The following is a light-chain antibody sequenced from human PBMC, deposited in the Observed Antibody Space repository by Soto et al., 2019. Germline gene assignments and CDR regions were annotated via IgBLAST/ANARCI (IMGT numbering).Light chain of an antibody. CDR2: SNN. J-gene: IGLJ2*01. Sequence: QSVLTQPPSASGTPGQRVTISCPGSSSNIGSNTVNWYQQLPGTAPKLLIYSNNQRPSGVPDRFSGSKSGTSASLAISGLQSEDEADYYCAAWDDSLNAVVFGGGTKLTVL. CDR1: SSNIGSNT. CDR3: AAWDDSLNAVV. V-gene: IGLV1-44*01.